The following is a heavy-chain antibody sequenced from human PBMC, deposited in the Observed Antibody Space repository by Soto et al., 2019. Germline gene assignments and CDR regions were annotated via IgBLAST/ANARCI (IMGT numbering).Heavy chain of an antibody. Sequence: QVQLVQSGAEVKKPGASVKVSCKASGYTFTSYGISWVRQAPGQGLEWMGRLIVYNGNTNYAQELQGRVTMTTDTSTSTAYMELRILRSDDTAVYYCARVVGALGHWFDPWGQGTLVTVSS. J-gene: IGHJ5*02. CDR1: GYTFTSYG. V-gene: IGHV1-18*01. D-gene: IGHD1-26*01. CDR3: ARVVGALGHWFDP. CDR2: LIVYNGNT.